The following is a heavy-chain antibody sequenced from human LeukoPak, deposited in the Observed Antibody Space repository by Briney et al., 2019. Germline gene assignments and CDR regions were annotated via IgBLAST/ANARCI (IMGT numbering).Heavy chain of an antibody. J-gene: IGHJ4*02. CDR1: GGSFSGYY. CDR3: AREGAAAGKYYFDY. Sequence: PSETLSLTCVVYGGSFSGYYWSWIRQPPGKGLEWIGEINHSGSTNYNPSLKSRVTISVDTSKNQFSLKLSSVTAADTAMYYCAREGAAAGKYYFDYWGQGTLVTVSS. V-gene: IGHV4-34*01. D-gene: IGHD6-13*01. CDR2: INHSGST.